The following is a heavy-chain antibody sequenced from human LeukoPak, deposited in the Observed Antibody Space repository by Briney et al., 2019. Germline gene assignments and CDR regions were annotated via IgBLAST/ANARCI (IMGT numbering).Heavy chain of an antibody. CDR3: ARSRGRYDSSGDVDY. CDR2: IYYSGST. CDR1: GGSISSSSYY. Sequence: PSETLSLTCTVSGGSISSSSYYRGWIRQPPGKGLEWIGSIYYSGSTYYNPSLKSRVTISVDTSKNQFSLKLSSVTAADTAVYYCARSRGRYDSSGDVDYWGQGTLVTVSS. V-gene: IGHV4-39*01. D-gene: IGHD3-22*01. J-gene: IGHJ4*02.